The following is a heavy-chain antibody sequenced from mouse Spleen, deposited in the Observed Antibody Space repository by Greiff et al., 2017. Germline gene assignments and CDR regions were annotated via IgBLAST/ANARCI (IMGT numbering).Heavy chain of an antibody. CDR1: GFTFSDYY. V-gene: IGHV5-12*02. CDR2: ISNGGGST. D-gene: IGHD2-1*01. J-gene: IGHJ3*01. Sequence: EVKLVESGGGLVQPGGSLKLSCATSGFTFSDYYMYWVRQTPEKRLEWVAYISNGGGSTYYPDTVKGRFTISRDNAKNTLYLQMSRLKSEDTAMYYCARQGGNSPFAYWGQGTLVTVSA. CDR3: ARQGGNSPFAY.